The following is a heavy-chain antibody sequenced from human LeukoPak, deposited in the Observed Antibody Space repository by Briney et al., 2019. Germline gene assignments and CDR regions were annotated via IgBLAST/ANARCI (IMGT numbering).Heavy chain of an antibody. CDR2: IYYSGST. Sequence: PSETLSLTCTVSGDSISSYYWSWIRQLPGKGLEWIGYIYYSGSTNYNPSLKSRVTISVDTSKNQFSLNLSSVTAADTAVYYCAREISSGSYFGYWGQGTLVTVSS. CDR1: GDSISSYY. D-gene: IGHD1-26*01. V-gene: IGHV4-59*01. J-gene: IGHJ4*02. CDR3: AREISSGSYFGY.